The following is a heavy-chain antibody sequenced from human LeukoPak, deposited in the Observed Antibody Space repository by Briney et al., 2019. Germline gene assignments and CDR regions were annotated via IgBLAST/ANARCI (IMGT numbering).Heavy chain of an antibody. CDR3: ATPPPRSWDGSGVSY. CDR1: GFTFRSYA. Sequence: GGSLRLSCAASGFTFRSYAMSWVRQAPGKGREWVSAISVSGGSTYYADSLRGRFTISRDNSKNTMYLPMNSLRAEDTAVYYCATPPPRSWDGSGVSYWGQGTLVTVSS. J-gene: IGHJ4*02. V-gene: IGHV3-23*01. D-gene: IGHD3-10*01. CDR2: ISVSGGST.